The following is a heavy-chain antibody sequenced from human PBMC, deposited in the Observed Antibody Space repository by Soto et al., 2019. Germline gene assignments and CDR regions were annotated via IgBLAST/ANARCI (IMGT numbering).Heavy chain of an antibody. V-gene: IGHV1-2*02. Sequence: ASVKVSCKASGYTFTTYYLHWVRQAPGHDLEWMGWINPNSGMTNSAQKFQGRVTMTRDTSMTTAYMELSRLSSDDTAVYYCARDQRSYGEPPFDYWGQGTLVTVSS. CDR2: INPNSGMT. D-gene: IGHD3-16*01. CDR3: ARDQRSYGEPPFDY. CDR1: GYTFTTYY. J-gene: IGHJ4*02.